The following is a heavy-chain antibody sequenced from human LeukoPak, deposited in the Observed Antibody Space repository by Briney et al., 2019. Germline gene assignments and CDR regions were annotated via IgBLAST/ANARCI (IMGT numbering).Heavy chain of an antibody. J-gene: IGHJ6*02. CDR3: ARGHWGQVSFANYQFGMDV. V-gene: IGHV3-33*01. D-gene: IGHD3-16*01. Sequence: PGRSLRLSCAASGFTFSGNGMHWVRQAPGKGLEWVAVIWHDGSDKHYAASVKGRFTISRDNSKSTLFLQMNSLRAEDTAVYYCARGHWGQVSFANYQFGMDVWGQGTKVTVS. CDR1: GFTFSGNG. CDR2: IWHDGSDK.